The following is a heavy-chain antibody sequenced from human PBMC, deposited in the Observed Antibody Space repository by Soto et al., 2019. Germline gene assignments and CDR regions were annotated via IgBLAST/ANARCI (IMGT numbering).Heavy chain of an antibody. CDR1: GFTFSSYA. V-gene: IGHV3-23*01. CDR3: AKAYYGSVSLKRIYFDY. D-gene: IGHD3-10*01. CDR2: ISGSGGST. J-gene: IGHJ4*02. Sequence: GGSLRLSCAASGFTFSSYAMSWVRQAPGKGLEWVSAISGSGGSTYYADSVKRQFTISRDNSKNTLYLQMNSRRAEDRALYCCAKAYYGSVSLKRIYFDYWGQGTLVTVSS.